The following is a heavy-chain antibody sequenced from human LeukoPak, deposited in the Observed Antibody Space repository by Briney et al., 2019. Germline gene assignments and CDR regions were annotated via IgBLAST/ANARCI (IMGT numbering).Heavy chain of an antibody. J-gene: IGHJ4*02. CDR3: GTDMVKGY. CDR1: GFTFSSYW. CDR2: INSDGSST. V-gene: IGHV3-74*01. Sequence: QPAGSLRLSCAVSGFTFSSYWMHWVRQAPGKGLVWVSRINSDGSSTNYADSVKGRFTISRDNAKNTLYLQMNSLRAEDAAVYYCGTDMVKGYWGQGTLLTVAS. D-gene: IGHD2-21*01.